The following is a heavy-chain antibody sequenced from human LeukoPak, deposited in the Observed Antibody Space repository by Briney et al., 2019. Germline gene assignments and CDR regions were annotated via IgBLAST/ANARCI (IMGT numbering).Heavy chain of an antibody. Sequence: ASVKVSCKASGYTFTSYGISWVRQAPGQGLEWMGWISAYNGNTNYAQKLQGRVTMTTDTSTSTAYMELRSLRSDDTAAYYCARDPGGIAAAGFDYWGQGTLVTVSS. V-gene: IGHV1-18*01. D-gene: IGHD6-13*01. CDR1: GYTFTSYG. J-gene: IGHJ4*02. CDR3: ARDPGGIAAAGFDY. CDR2: ISAYNGNT.